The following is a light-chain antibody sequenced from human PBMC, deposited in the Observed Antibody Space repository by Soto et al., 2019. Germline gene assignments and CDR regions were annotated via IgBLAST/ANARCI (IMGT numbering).Light chain of an antibody. CDR3: LQNNDYSRT. CDR1: QDISKD. V-gene: IGKV1-6*01. Sequence: AIQMTQSPTSLSASVGDRVIITCRASQDISKDLGWYQQKPGKAPKFLIYSATSTQSGVPSTFSGSGFGTDFTLTISSLQSEDFATYYCLQNNDYSRTFGQGTKVEF. CDR2: SAT. J-gene: IGKJ1*01.